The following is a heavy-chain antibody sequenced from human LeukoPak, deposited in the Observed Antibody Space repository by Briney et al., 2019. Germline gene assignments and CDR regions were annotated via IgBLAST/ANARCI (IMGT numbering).Heavy chain of an antibody. CDR1: GGSFSGYY. J-gene: IGHJ6*02. Sequence: SETLSLTCAVYGGSFSGYYWSWIRQPPGKGLEWIGEINHSGSTNYNPSLKSRVTISVDTSKDQFSLKLSSVTAADTAVYYCARGHLWFGELLGYYHYYGMDVWGQGTTVTVSS. D-gene: IGHD3-10*01. V-gene: IGHV4-34*01. CDR3: ARGHLWFGELLGYYHYYGMDV. CDR2: INHSGST.